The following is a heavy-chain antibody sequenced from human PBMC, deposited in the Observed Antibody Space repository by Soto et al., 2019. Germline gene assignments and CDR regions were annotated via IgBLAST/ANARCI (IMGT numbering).Heavy chain of an antibody. Sequence: QAQLVQSGAEVKKPGASVKVSCKASGYTFYSHSISWVRQAPGQGLEWMGRISADNINTKYAQKFRGRVTMTTDTTXSTVYMELRNLRSDDTAVYYCARCIQEDYYYGMDVWGQGTTVTVSS. V-gene: IGHV1-18*01. D-gene: IGHD5-18*01. CDR1: GYTFYSHS. CDR2: ISADNINT. J-gene: IGHJ6*02. CDR3: ARCIQEDYYYGMDV.